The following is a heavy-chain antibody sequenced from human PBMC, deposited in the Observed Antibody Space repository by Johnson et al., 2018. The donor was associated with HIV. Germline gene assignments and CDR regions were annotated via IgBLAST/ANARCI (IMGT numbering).Heavy chain of an antibody. CDR3: ASGAAAAPDAFDI. Sequence: QVQLVESGGGVVQPGRSLRLSCAASGFTFRSYAMHWVRQAPGKGLEWVAVIAYDGSNKYYADSVTGRFTISRDNSKNTLYLQMNSLRAEDTAVYYCASGAAAAPDAFDIWGQGTMVTVSS. J-gene: IGHJ3*02. CDR1: GFTFRSYA. V-gene: IGHV3-30-3*01. CDR2: IAYDGSNK. D-gene: IGHD6-13*01.